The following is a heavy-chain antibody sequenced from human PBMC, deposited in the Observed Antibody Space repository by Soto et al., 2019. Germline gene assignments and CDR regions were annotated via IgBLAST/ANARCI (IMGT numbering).Heavy chain of an antibody. D-gene: IGHD6-19*01. Sequence: GGSLRLSCAASGFTFSSYAMHWVRQAPGKGLEWLAVISYDGSNKYYADSVKGRFTISRDNSKNTLYLQMNSLRAEDMAVYYCARAEQWLAHAFDIWGQGTMVTVSS. CDR2: ISYDGSNK. CDR1: GFTFSSYA. J-gene: IGHJ3*02. CDR3: ARAEQWLAHAFDI. V-gene: IGHV3-30-3*01.